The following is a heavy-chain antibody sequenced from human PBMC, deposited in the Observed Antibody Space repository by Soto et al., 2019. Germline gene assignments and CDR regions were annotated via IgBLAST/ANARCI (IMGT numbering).Heavy chain of an antibody. D-gene: IGHD6-13*01. CDR1: GFTVSGKKY. J-gene: IGHJ6*02. CDR2: INSDGSST. V-gene: IGHV3-74*01. CDR3: ARVCSSCNYYYYGMDV. Sequence: GGSLRLSCAAFGFTVSGKKYVAWVRQAPGKGLVWVSRINSDGSSTSYADSVKGRFTISRDNAKNTLYPQMNSLRAEDTAVYYCARVCSSCNYYYYGMDVWGQGTTVTVSS.